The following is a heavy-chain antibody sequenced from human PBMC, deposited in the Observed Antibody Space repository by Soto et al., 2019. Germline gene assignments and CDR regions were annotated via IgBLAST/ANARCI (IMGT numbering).Heavy chain of an antibody. CDR1: GFTFSNYA. CDR3: AKDQGSSWYEIDY. V-gene: IGHV3-23*01. CDR2: ISGSGGRT. Sequence: EVQLLESGGGLVQPGGSLRLSCAVSGFTFSNYAVTWVRQAPGKGLEWVSTISGSGGRTYYADSVKGRFTIARDNSKNTQCLQMNSLRANDTAVYYCAKDQGSSWYEIDYWGQGTRVTVSS. J-gene: IGHJ4*02. D-gene: IGHD6-13*01.